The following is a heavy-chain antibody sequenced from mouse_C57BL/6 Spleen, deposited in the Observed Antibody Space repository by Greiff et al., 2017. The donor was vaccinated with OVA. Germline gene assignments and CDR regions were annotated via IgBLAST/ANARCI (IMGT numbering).Heavy chain of an antibody. CDR3: ARSGSKGNWYFDV. D-gene: IGHD1-1*01. Sequence: QVQLQQSGAELVRPGASVKLSCKASGYTFTDYYINWVKQRPGQGLEWIARIYPGSGNTYYNEKFKGKATLTAEKSSSTAYMQLSSLTSEDSAVYFCARSGSKGNWYFDVWGTGTTVTVSS. CDR2: IYPGSGNT. J-gene: IGHJ1*03. V-gene: IGHV1-76*01. CDR1: GYTFTDYY.